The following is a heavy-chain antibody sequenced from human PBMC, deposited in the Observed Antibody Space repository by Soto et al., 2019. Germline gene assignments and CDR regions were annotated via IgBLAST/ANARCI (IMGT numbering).Heavy chain of an antibody. CDR2: ITPILGKP. CDR1: GGNFNSNT. J-gene: IGHJ6*03. V-gene: IGHV1-69*02. D-gene: IGHD1-1*01. Sequence: QVQLVQSGAEVKKPGSSVKVSCKASGGNFNSNTVNCVRQAPGQGLEWMGRITPILGKPNYAQKFQGRVTITADRFTSTAYMELSSLRSNDTAVYYCASLEGGSSYFYYYHMDVWGKGTTVTVSS. CDR3: ASLEGGSSYFYYYHMDV.